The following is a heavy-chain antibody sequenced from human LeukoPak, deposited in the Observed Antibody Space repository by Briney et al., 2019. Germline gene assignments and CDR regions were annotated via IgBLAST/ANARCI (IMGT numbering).Heavy chain of an antibody. J-gene: IGHJ4*02. D-gene: IGHD2-2*02. CDR2: ISSSSSYI. CDR3: AGGYCSSTSCYSVY. V-gene: IGHV3-21*01. CDR1: GSTFSSYS. Sequence: GGSLRLSCAASGSTFSSYSMNWVRQAPGKGLGWVSSISSSSSYIYYADSVKGRFTISRDNAKNSLYLQMNSLRAEDTAVYYCAGGYCSSTSCYSVYWGQGTLVTVSS.